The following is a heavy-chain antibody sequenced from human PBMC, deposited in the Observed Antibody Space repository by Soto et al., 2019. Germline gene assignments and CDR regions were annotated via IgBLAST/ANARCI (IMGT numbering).Heavy chain of an antibody. D-gene: IGHD5-12*01. CDR2: IGTAGDT. Sequence: EVQLVESGGGLVQPGGSLRLSCAASGFTFSSYDMHWVRQATGKGLEWVSAIGTAGDTYYPGSVKGRLTISRENAKNSLYLQMNSLRAGDTAVYYCARDLGGYSGYDSAYGMDVWGQGTTVTVSS. CDR1: GFTFSSYD. CDR3: ARDLGGYSGYDSAYGMDV. V-gene: IGHV3-13*01. J-gene: IGHJ6*02.